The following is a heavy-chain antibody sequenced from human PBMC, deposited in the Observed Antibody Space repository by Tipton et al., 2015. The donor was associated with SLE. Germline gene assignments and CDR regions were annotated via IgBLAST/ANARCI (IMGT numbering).Heavy chain of an antibody. CDR3: ARRGVADGGFDY. CDR2: IYYSGST. CDR1: GGSISSSSYY. V-gene: IGHV4-39*07. D-gene: IGHD2-15*01. J-gene: IGHJ4*02. Sequence: TLSLTCTVSGGSISSSSYYWGWIRQPPGKGLEWIGSIYYSGSTYYNPSLTSRVTISVDTSKNQFSLKLTSVTAADTAVYYCARRGVADGGFDYWGQGTLVTVSS.